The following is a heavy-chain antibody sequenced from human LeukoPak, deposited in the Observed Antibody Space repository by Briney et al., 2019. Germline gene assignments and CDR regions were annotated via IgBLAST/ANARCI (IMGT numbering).Heavy chain of an antibody. D-gene: IGHD1-26*01. Sequence: PGGSLRLSCAASGFTFSSYEMNWVRQAPGNGLEWVSYISSSGSTIYYADSVKGRFTISRDNAKNSLYLQMNSLRAEDTAVYYCARTSGSYGYYFDYWGQGTLVTVSS. CDR3: ARTSGSYGYYFDY. CDR1: GFTFSSYE. CDR2: ISSSGSTI. J-gene: IGHJ4*02. V-gene: IGHV3-48*03.